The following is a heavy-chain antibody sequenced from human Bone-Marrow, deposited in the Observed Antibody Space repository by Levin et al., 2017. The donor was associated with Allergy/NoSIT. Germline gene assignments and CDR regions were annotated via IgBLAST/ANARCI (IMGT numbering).Heavy chain of an antibody. CDR1: GDSISNYY. V-gene: IGHV4-59*01. D-gene: IGHD3-3*01. CDR2: MYNNVGS. J-gene: IGHJ5*02. CDR3: ARVGGYDFWTGPVRLDP. Sequence: PSETLSLTCSVSGDSISNYYWAWIRQPPGKALQWIGYMYNNVGSNYNPSLKSRVTMSVDTPKNQFSLRLNSVTTADTAVYYCARVGGYDFWTGPVRLDPWGQGTLLIVSS.